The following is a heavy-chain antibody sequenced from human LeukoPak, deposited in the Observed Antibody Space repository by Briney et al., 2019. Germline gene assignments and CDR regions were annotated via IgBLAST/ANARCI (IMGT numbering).Heavy chain of an antibody. CDR2: IYSGGST. J-gene: IGHJ4*02. Sequence: GSLEPSFPTSGVNLKKQLNNWGRQGSGKGLEWVAVIYSGGSTKYADSVKARFTISRDNSKNTVYLQMNSLRADDTAVYYCARATLDNWGQGTLVTVSS. CDR3: ARATLDN. CDR1: GVNLKKQL. V-gene: IGHV3-53*01.